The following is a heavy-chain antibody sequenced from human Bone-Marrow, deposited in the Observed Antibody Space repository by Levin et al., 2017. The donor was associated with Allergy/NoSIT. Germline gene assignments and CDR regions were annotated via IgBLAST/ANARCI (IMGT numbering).Heavy chain of an antibody. CDR1: GFTFRSYD. J-gene: IGHJ3*02. V-gene: IGHV3-13*01. Sequence: PGESLKISCAASGFTFRSYDMHWVRQATGKGLECVSTIGTAADTYYPDSVRGRFTITRDNAKNSLYLQMNGLSAGDTAVYYCARYNYAYNAFDIWGQWTMVTVSS. CDR3: ARYNYAYNAFDI. CDR2: IGTAADT. D-gene: IGHD3-10*01.